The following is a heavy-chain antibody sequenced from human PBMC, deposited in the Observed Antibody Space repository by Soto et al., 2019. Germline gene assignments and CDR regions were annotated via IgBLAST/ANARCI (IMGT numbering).Heavy chain of an antibody. J-gene: IGHJ5*02. CDR1: GYSFTSYW. CDR3: ARHIMVRGVNTNWFDP. V-gene: IGHV5-10-1*01. D-gene: IGHD3-10*01. CDR2: IDPSDSYT. Sequence: EVQLVQSGAEVKKPGESLRISCKGSGYSFTSYWISWVRQMPGKGLEWMGRIDPSDSYTNYSPSFQGHVTISADKSIXNAYLQWSSMKASDTAMYYCARHIMVRGVNTNWFDPWGQGTLVTVSS.